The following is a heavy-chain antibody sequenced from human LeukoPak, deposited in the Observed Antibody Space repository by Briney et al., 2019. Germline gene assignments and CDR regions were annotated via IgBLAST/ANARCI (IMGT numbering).Heavy chain of an antibody. CDR3: ARDLRYSSSWYLAYYMDV. J-gene: IGHJ6*03. D-gene: IGHD6-13*01. CDR2: IYSGGST. Sequence: PGGSLRLSCAASGFTVSSNYMSWVRRAPGKGLEGVAVIYSGGSTYYADSVKGRFTISRDNSKNKLYLQMNSLRAEDTAVYYCARDLRYSSSWYLAYYMDVWGKGTTVTVYS. CDR1: GFTVSSNY. V-gene: IGHV3-66*02.